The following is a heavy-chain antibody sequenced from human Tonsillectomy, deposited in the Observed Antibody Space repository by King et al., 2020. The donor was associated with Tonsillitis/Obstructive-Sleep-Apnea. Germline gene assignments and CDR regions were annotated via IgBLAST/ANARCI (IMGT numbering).Heavy chain of an antibody. CDR2: VYYSGNT. V-gene: IGHV4-39*01. Sequence: QLQESGPGLVKPSETLSLTCTVSGGSFNSNSYYWGWIRQPPGKGLEWIVSVYYSGNTYYNPSLKSRVTISVDTSTNQFALKLSSVTAADTAVYYCARYNAVELRAFDIWGQGTMVTVSS. J-gene: IGHJ3*02. D-gene: IGHD1-7*01. CDR1: GGSFNSNSYY. CDR3: ARYNAVELRAFDI.